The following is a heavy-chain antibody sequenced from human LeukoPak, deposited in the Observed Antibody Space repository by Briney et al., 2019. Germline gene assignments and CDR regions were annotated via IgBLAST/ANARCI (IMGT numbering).Heavy chain of an antibody. CDR3: ARENCSGGTCYTVGGDWFDP. D-gene: IGHD2-15*01. CDR2: INPSGGST. V-gene: IGHV1-46*01. CDR1: GYTFTSYY. J-gene: IGHJ5*02. Sequence: ASVKVSCKASGYTFTSYYMHWVRQAPGQGLEWMGIINPSGGSTSYAQKFQGRVTMTRDMSTSTVYMELSSLRSEDTAVYYCARENCSGGTCYTVGGDWFDPWGQGTLVTVSS.